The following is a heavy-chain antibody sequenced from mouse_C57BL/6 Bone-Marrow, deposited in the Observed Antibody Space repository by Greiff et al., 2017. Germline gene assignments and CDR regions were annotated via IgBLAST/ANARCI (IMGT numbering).Heavy chain of an antibody. CDR2: INPSSGYT. CDR1: GYTFTSYT. CDR3: AITTVVAFDY. J-gene: IGHJ2*01. V-gene: IGHV1-4*01. D-gene: IGHD1-1*01. Sequence: QVQLQQSGAELARPGASVKMSCKASGYTFTSYTMHWVKQRPGQGLEWIGYINPSSGYTKYNQKFKDKATLTADKASSTAYMQLSSLTSDYSAVYYCAITTVVAFDYGGQGTTLTVTS.